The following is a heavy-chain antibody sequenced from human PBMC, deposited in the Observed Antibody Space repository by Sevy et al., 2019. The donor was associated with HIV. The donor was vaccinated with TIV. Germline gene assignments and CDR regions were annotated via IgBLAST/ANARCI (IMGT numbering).Heavy chain of an antibody. CDR2: MSYNGNKK. CDR3: AREGVLIGGVIVSYGMDV. V-gene: IGHV3-30*04. Sequence: GGSLRLSCVGSGFTFSRSPMHWVRQAPGKGLEWVAVMSYNGNKKYNGDSVKGRFTVSRDDSKNTRYLQMNSLRGEDTAVYYCAREGVLIGGVIVSYGMDVWGQGTTVTVSS. J-gene: IGHJ6*02. D-gene: IGHD3-16*02. CDR1: GFTFSRSP.